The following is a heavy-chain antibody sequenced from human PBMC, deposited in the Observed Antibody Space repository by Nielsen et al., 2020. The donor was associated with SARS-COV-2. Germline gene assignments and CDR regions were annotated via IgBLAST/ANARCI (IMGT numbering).Heavy chain of an antibody. CDR1: GGSFSGYY. V-gene: IGHV4-59*13. J-gene: IGHJ2*01. CDR2: IYYSGST. Sequence: SETLSLTCAVYGGSFSGYYWSWIRRPPGKGLEWIGYIYYSGSTNYNPSLKSRVTISVDTSKNQFSLKLSSVTAADTAVYYCARDRLGYCSGGSCYWYFDLWGRGTLVTVSS. CDR3: ARDRLGYCSGGSCYWYFDL. D-gene: IGHD2-15*01.